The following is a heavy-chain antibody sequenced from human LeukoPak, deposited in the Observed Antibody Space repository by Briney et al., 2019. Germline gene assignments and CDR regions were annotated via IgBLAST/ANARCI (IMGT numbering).Heavy chain of an antibody. CDR1: GYTFTGYY. CDR3: ARARVDYDFWSGYHKNWFDP. V-gene: IGHV1-2*02. CDR2: INPNSGGT. Sequence: ASVKVSCKASGYTFTGYYMHWVRQAPGQGLEWMGWINPNSGGTNYAQKFQGRVTMTRDTSISTAYMELSSLRSEDTAVYYCARARVDYDFWSGYHKNWFDPWGQGTLVTVSS. J-gene: IGHJ5*02. D-gene: IGHD3-3*01.